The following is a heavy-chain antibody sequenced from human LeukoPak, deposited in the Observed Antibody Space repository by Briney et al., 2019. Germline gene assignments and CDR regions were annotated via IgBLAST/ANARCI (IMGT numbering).Heavy chain of an antibody. CDR3: AKDFASGSAHNWSDP. V-gene: IGHV3-23*01. CDR2: ISGGGSTT. Sequence: GGSLRLSCAASGSTFNNYVMAWVRQAPGRGLEWVSAISGGGSTTYYADSVKGRFTISRDNSKNILYLQMNSLRGEDTAVYYCAKDFASGSAHNWSDPWGQGTLVTVSS. D-gene: IGHD6-19*01. CDR1: GSTFNNYV. J-gene: IGHJ5*02.